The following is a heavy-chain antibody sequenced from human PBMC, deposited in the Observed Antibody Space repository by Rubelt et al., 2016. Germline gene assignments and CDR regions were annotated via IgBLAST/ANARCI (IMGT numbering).Heavy chain of an antibody. CDR1: TFTDYY. V-gene: IGHV1-2*06. Sequence: TFTDYYIQWVRQAPGQGLEWMGRINPNSGGTNYAQKFQGRVTMTRDTSISTAYMELSRLRSDDTAVYYCAQDGVYGMDVWGQGTTVTVSS. J-gene: IGHJ6*02. CDR3: AQDGVYGMDV. D-gene: IGHD2-8*01. CDR2: INPNSGGT.